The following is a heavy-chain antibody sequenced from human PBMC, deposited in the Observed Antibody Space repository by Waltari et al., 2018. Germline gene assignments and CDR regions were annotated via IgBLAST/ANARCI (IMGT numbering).Heavy chain of an antibody. CDR3: ARGGNYGGKLGLAYGMDV. CDR1: GGSFSGYY. J-gene: IGHJ6*02. CDR2: INHSGST. Sequence: QVQLQQWGAGLLKPSETLSLTCAVTGGSFSGYYWRWIRQPPGKGLEWIGEINHSGSTNYNPSLKSRVTISVDTSKNQFSLKLSSVTAADTAVYYCARGGNYGGKLGLAYGMDVWGQGTTVTVSS. V-gene: IGHV4-34*01. D-gene: IGHD4-17*01.